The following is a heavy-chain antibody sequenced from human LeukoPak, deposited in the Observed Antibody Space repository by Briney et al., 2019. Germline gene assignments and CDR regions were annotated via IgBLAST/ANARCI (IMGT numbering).Heavy chain of an antibody. Sequence: PSETLSLTCAVYGGSFSGYYWSWVRQPPGKGLEWIGEINHSGSTNYNPSLKSRVTISVDTSKNQFSLKLSSVTAADTAVYYCAGHHPRNTVDFWGQGTLVTVSS. D-gene: IGHD2-8*02. V-gene: IGHV4-34*01. CDR2: INHSGST. CDR1: GGSFSGYY. J-gene: IGHJ4*02. CDR3: AGHHPRNTVDF.